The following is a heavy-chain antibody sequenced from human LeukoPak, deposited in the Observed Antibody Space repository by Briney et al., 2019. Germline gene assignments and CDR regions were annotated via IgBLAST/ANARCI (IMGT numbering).Heavy chain of an antibody. CDR2: IYTSGST. D-gene: IGHD5-18*01. J-gene: IGHJ4*02. V-gene: IGHV4-61*02. CDR1: GGSISSGSYY. Sequence: SQTLSLTCTVSGGSISSGSYYWSWIRQPAGKGLEWIGRIYTSGSTNYNPSLKSRVTISVDTSKNQFSLKLSSVTAADTAVYYCARRGGYSYLDYWGQGTLVTVSS. CDR3: ARRGGYSYLDY.